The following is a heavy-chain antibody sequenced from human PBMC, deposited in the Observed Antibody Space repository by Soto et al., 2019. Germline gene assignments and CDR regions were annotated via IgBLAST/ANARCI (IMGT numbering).Heavy chain of an antibody. J-gene: IGHJ3*02. CDR3: THRRITITPRPFDI. D-gene: IGHD3-3*01. Sequence: SAPTLVNPTQTLTLTCTFSGFSLSTSGVGVGWIRQPPGKALEWLALIYWDDDKRYSPSLKSRLTITKDTSKNQVVLTMTNMDPVDTATYYCTHRRITITPRPFDIWGQGTMVTVSS. V-gene: IGHV2-5*02. CDR1: GFSLSTSGVG. CDR2: IYWDDDK.